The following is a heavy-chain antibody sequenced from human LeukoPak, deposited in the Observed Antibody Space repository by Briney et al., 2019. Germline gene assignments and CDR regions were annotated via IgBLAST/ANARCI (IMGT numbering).Heavy chain of an antibody. V-gene: IGHV7-4-1*02. J-gene: IGHJ4*02. Sequence: ASVKVSCKASGYTFTSYATNWVRQAPGQGLEWMGWINTNTGNPTYAQGFTGRFVFSLDTSVSTAYLQISSLKAEDTAVYYCARENPYYYDSSGSTALLDYWGQGTLVTVSS. CDR1: GYTFTSYA. CDR3: ARENPYYYDSSGSTALLDY. D-gene: IGHD3-22*01. CDR2: INTNTGNP.